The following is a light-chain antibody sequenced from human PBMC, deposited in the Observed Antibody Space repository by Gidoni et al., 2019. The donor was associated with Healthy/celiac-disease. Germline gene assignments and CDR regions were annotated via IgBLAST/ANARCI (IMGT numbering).Light chain of an antibody. Sequence: EIVLTQSTGTLSLSPGERATLSCRASQSVSSSYLAWYQQKPSHAPRLLIYGASSRATGIPDSFSGSGSGTDFPLTISSLEPDDFAVYYCQQYGSSPRAFGQGTKVEIK. CDR1: QSVSSSY. J-gene: IGKJ1*01. CDR3: QQYGSSPRA. CDR2: GAS. V-gene: IGKV3-20*01.